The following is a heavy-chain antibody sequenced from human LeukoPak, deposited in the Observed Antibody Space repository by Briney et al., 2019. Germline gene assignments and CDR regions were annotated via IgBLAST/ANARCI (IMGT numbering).Heavy chain of an antibody. CDR3: TSDFWSGYSFDY. Sequence: GGSLRLSCAASGFTFSSYSMNWVRQARGKWLEWVSSISSSSSYIYYADSVKGRFTISRDNAKNSLYLQMNSLRAEDTAVYYCTSDFWSGYSFDYWGQGTLVTVSS. CDR1: GFTFSSYS. V-gene: IGHV3-21*01. J-gene: IGHJ4*02. D-gene: IGHD3-3*01. CDR2: ISSSSSYI.